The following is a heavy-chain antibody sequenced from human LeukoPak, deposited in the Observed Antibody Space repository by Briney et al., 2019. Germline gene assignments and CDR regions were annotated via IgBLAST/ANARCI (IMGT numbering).Heavy chain of an antibody. J-gene: IGHJ4*02. D-gene: IGHD4-23*01. V-gene: IGHV6-1*01. Sequence: SQTPSLTCAISGDSVSSDSAAWNWIRQSPSRGLEWLTRTYFRSKWYNAYALSVKSRITITPDTSKNQFSLQLTSVTPEDTAVYYCARGYTVVNPGFDYWGQGTLVTVSS. CDR2: TYFRSKWYN. CDR1: GDSVSSDSAA. CDR3: ARGYTVVNPGFDY.